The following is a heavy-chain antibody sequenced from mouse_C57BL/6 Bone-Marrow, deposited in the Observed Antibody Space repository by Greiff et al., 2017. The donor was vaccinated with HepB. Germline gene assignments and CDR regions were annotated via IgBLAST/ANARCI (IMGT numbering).Heavy chain of an antibody. CDR1: GFTFSDYG. CDR3: AGHYDPAWFAY. CDR2: ISSGSSTI. J-gene: IGHJ3*01. D-gene: IGHD2-4*01. V-gene: IGHV5-17*01. Sequence: EVKLMESGGGLVKPGGSLKLSCAASGFTFSDYGMHWVRQAPEKGLEWVAYISSGSSTIYYADTVKGRFTISRDNAKNTLFLQMTSLRSEDTAMYYGAGHYDPAWFAYWGQGTLVTVSA.